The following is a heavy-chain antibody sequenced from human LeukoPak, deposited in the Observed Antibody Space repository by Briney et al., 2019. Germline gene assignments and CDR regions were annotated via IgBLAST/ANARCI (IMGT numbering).Heavy chain of an antibody. Sequence: GGSLRLSCAASGFTFSSYAMHWVRQAPGKGLEWVAVISYDGSNKYYADSVKGRFTISRDNSKNTLYLQMNSLRAEDTAVCYCARDARYYDFWSGYPRGYYYGMDVWGQGTTVTVSS. CDR1: GFTFSSYA. J-gene: IGHJ6*02. V-gene: IGHV3-30-3*01. CDR2: ISYDGSNK. D-gene: IGHD3-3*01. CDR3: ARDARYYDFWSGYPRGYYYGMDV.